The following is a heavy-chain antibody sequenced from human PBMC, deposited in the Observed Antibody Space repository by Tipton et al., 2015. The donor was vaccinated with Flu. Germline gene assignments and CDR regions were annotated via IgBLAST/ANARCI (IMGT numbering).Heavy chain of an antibody. V-gene: IGHV4-61*02. Sequence: PGLVKPSQTLSLTCSVSGGSVSSGSYYWSWIRQPAGKALEWIGRIYSTGMTKYNPSLKSQVTISLDTSKNQFSLRLNSVTAADTAVYFCGRERLGEHNRAGYAESWGKGNLVSVST. J-gene: IGHJ1*01. CDR2: IYSTGMT. D-gene: IGHD3-16*01. CDR3: GRERLGEHNRAGYAES. CDR1: GGSVSSGSYY.